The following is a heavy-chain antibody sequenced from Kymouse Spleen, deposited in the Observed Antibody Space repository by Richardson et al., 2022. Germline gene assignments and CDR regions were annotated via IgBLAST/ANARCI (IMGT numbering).Heavy chain of an antibody. CDR1: GGSVSSGSYY. Sequence: QVQLQESGPGLVKPSETLSLTCTVSGGSVSSGSYYWSWIRQPPGKGLEWIGYIYYSGSTNYNPSLKSRVTISVDTSKNQFSLKLSSVTAADTAVYYCARGDWNYGNYYYYGMDVWGQGTTVTVSS. CDR2: IYYSGST. CDR3: ARGDWNYGNYYYYGMDV. D-gene: IGHD1-7*01. V-gene: IGHV4-61*01. J-gene: IGHJ6*02.